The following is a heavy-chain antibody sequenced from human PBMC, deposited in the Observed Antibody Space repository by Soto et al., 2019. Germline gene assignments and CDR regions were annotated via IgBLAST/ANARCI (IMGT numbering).Heavy chain of an antibody. Sequence: EVQLVESGGGLVQPGESLRLSCAASGFTVSSKYMSWVRQAPGKGLEWVSIIYMRGSTFYADSVKGRFTISRETSKNTLYLQMDHLTVQDTAMYYCARDSLPGTRTWADHWGQGTLVTVSS. CDR2: IYMRGST. CDR1: GFTVSSKY. CDR3: ARDSLPGTRTWADH. D-gene: IGHD1-26*01. J-gene: IGHJ4*02. V-gene: IGHV3-66*01.